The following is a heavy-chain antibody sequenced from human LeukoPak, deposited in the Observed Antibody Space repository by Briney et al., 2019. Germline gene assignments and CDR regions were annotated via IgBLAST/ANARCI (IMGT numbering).Heavy chain of an antibody. CDR3: ARAKYSSSSLSFDY. CDR1: GGSISSYY. V-gene: IGHV4-59*12. Sequence: SETLSLTCTASGGSISSYYWSWIRQPPGKGLEWIGYIYYSGSTNYNPSLKSRVTISVDKSKNQFSLKLSSVTAADTAVYYCARAKYSSSSLSFDYWGQGTLVTVSS. CDR2: IYYSGST. J-gene: IGHJ4*02. D-gene: IGHD6-6*01.